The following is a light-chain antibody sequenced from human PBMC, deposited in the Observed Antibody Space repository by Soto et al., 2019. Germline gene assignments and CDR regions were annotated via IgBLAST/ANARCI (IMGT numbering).Light chain of an antibody. J-gene: IGKJ4*01. V-gene: IGKV3-15*01. Sequence: EIVMTQSPATLSVSPGERATLSCRASQSVSSNLAWYQQKPGQAPRLLIYDASTRATGIPDRFSGSGSETEFTLTISSLQSEDFAVYYFQQCNWPLTFGGGTKVEIK. CDR1: QSVSSN. CDR2: DAS. CDR3: QQCNWPLT.